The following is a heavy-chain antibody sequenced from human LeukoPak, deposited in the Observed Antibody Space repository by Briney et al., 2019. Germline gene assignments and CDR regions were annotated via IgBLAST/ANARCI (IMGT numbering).Heavy chain of an antibody. V-gene: IGHV3-23*01. D-gene: IGHD1-1*01. Sequence: GVSLRLSCAASEFSFSSYAMTWVRQAPGKGLEWVSVISGSGGSTYYADSVKGRFIISRDNSKNTVYLQMNSLRAEDTAVYYCAKDLGLERWGPSDYWGQGTLVTVSS. CDR1: EFSFSSYA. J-gene: IGHJ4*02. CDR3: AKDLGLERWGPSDY. CDR2: ISGSGGST.